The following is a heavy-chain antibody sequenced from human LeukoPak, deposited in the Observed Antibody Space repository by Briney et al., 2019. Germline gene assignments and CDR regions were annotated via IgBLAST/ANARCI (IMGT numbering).Heavy chain of an antibody. CDR3: AKVGTTVTIASGYYFDY. Sequence: PGRSLRISCAASGFTFDDYAMHWVRQAPGKGLEWVSGIRWNSGSIGYADSVKGRFTISRDNAKNSLYLQMNSLRAEDTALYYCAKVGTTVTIASGYYFDYWGQGTLVTVSS. CDR2: IRWNSGSI. V-gene: IGHV3-9*01. J-gene: IGHJ4*02. D-gene: IGHD4-11*01. CDR1: GFTFDDYA.